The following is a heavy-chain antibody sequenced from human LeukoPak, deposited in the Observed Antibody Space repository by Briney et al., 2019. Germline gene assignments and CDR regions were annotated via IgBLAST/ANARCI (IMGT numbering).Heavy chain of an antibody. J-gene: IGHJ6*03. Sequence: GGSLRLSCAASGFTFSSYSMNWVRQAPGKGLEWVSSISSSSSYIYYADSVKGRFTISRDNAKNSLYLQMNSLRAEDTAVYYCARVAAAGADYYYYYMDVWGKGTTVTVSS. CDR1: GFTFSSYS. D-gene: IGHD6-13*01. CDR2: ISSSSSYI. V-gene: IGHV3-21*01. CDR3: ARVAAAGADYYYYYMDV.